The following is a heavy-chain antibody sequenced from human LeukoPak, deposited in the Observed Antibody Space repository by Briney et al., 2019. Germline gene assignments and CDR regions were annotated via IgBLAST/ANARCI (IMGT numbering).Heavy chain of an antibody. D-gene: IGHD2-21*02. CDR3: VRDSGSAWSGLFDS. CDR1: GFNFFNFW. Sequence: PGGSLRLSCSASGFNFFNFWMTWVRQAPGKGLEWVATIKQSGIDKYYVDSVKGRFTISRDNAKNSMYLEMKNLRGDDTGIYYCVRDSGSAWSGLFDSWGQGILVTVSS. J-gene: IGHJ4*02. CDR2: IKQSGIDK. V-gene: IGHV3-7*01.